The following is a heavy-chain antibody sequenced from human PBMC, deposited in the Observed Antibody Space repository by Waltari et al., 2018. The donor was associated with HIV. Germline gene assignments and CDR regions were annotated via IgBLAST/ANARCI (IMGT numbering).Heavy chain of an antibody. CDR2: IYRSGDA. V-gene: IGHV3-53*02. Sequence: EVQLVETGGGLLQHGGSLRLPCAASGLSVCSHYMNWVRQDPGKGLEWVSVIYRSGDAYYADFVKGRFTISRDNSKNTLYLQMNSLRAEDTAVYYCARVRSIMGRFLGVDYWGQETLVTVSS. CDR1: GLSVCSHY. J-gene: IGHJ4*02. CDR3: ARVRSIMGRFLGVDY. D-gene: IGHD3-3*02.